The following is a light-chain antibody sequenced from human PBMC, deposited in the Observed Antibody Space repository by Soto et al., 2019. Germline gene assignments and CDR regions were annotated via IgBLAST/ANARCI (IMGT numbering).Light chain of an antibody. CDR1: QSISDT. CDR3: QQYGSSPLT. Sequence: EIVMTQSPATLSVSPGGRATLSCRASQSISDTLAWYQQKPGQAPRLLIHGASRRATGIPGRFSGSGSGTDFTLTISSLEPEDFAVYYCQQYGSSPLTFGGGAKVEIK. CDR2: GAS. J-gene: IGKJ4*01. V-gene: IGKV3-20*01.